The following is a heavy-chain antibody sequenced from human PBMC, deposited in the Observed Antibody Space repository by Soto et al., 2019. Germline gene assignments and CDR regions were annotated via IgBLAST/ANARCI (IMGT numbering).Heavy chain of an antibody. CDR1: GGSISSYY. CDR3: ARDVLPYSGYDKGDDY. V-gene: IGHV4-59*01. CDR2: IYYSGST. Sequence: QVQLQESGPGLVKPSETLSPTCTVTGGSISSYYWSWIRQPPGKGLEWIGYIYYSGSTNYNPSLTSRVTISVDTSKNQLALKLSSVTAADTAVYYCARDVLPYSGYDKGDDYWGQGTLVTVSS. J-gene: IGHJ4*02. D-gene: IGHD5-12*01.